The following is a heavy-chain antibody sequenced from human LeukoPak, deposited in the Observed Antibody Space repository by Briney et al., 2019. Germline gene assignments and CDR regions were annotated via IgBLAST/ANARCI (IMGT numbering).Heavy chain of an antibody. V-gene: IGHV3-30-3*01. Sequence: PGRCLRLSCAASGFIFSSYAMHWVRQAPGKGLEWVAVISYDGSDKKYADSVKGRFTISRDNSKNTLYVQMNSLRAEDTALYYCARDVVRGPDDGYFQHWGQGTLVTVSS. CDR2: ISYDGSDK. CDR1: GFIFSSYA. J-gene: IGHJ1*01. D-gene: IGHD3-10*02. CDR3: ARDVVRGPDDGYFQH.